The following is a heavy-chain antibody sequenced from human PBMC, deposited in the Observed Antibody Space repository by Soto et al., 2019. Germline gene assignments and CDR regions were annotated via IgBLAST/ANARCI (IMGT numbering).Heavy chain of an antibody. J-gene: IGHJ6*02. CDR3: TTDSAYSSSWYYYCGMDV. V-gene: IGHV3-15*01. CDR1: GFTFSNAW. Sequence: GGSLRLSCAASGFTFSNAWMSWVRQAPGKGLEWVGRIKSKTDGGTTDYAAPVKGRFTISRDDSKNTLYLQMNSLKTEDTAVYYCTTDSAYSSSWYYYCGMDVWGQGTTVTVSS. CDR2: IKSKTDGGTT. D-gene: IGHD6-13*01.